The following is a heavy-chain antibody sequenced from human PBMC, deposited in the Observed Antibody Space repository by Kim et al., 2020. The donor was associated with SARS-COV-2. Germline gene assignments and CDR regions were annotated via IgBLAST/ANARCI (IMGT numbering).Heavy chain of an antibody. CDR1: GGTFSSYA. CDR3: AREGNWNDARFDY. D-gene: IGHD1-1*01. Sequence: PVKVSCKASGGTFSSYAISWVRQAPGQGLEWMGRIIPILGIANYAQKFQGRVTITADKSTSTAYMELSSLRSEDTAVYYCAREGNWNDARFDYWGQGTL. CDR2: IIPILGIA. J-gene: IGHJ4*02. V-gene: IGHV1-69*04.